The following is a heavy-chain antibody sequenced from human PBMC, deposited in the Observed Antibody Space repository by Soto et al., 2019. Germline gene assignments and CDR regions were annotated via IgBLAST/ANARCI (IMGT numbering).Heavy chain of an antibody. CDR1: GGSISSYY. Sequence: QVQLQESGPGLVKPSETLSLTCTVSGGSISSYYWSWIRQPPGKGLEWIGYIYYSGSTNYNPSLKSRVTISVDTSKNQFSLKLSSVTAADTAVYYCAREVVRGAKGLGWFDPWGQGTLVTVSS. J-gene: IGHJ5*02. CDR3: AREVVRGAKGLGWFDP. CDR2: IYYSGST. D-gene: IGHD3-10*01. V-gene: IGHV4-59*01.